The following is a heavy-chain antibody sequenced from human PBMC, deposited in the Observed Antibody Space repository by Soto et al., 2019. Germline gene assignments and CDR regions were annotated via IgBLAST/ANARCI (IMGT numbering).Heavy chain of an antibody. J-gene: IGHJ4*02. D-gene: IGHD4-17*01. CDR2: IYYSGST. CDR1: GDSIRSGNHY. Sequence: SETLSLTCTVSGDSIRSGNHYWSWIRQPPGKGLEWIGYIYYSGSTYYSPSLKSRVTISLDTSRNQISLKLTSVTAADSAVYFCGGNFNDYSTSFDGWGQGTLVTVSS. V-gene: IGHV4-30-4*01. CDR3: GGNFNDYSTSFDG.